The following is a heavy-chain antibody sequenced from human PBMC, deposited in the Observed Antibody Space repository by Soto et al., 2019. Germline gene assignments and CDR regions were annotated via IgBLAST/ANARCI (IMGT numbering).Heavy chain of an antibody. J-gene: IGHJ3*02. V-gene: IGHV3-21*01. D-gene: IGHD6-6*01. CDR2: ISSCSSYI. CDR3: AKDSGSSSSRGLQFDDAFDI. CDR1: GFTFSSYS. Sequence: GGSLRLSCAASGFTFSSYSMNWVRQAPGKGLEWVSSISSCSSYIYYADSVKGRFTISRDNAKNSLYLQMNSLRAEDTAVYYCAKDSGSSSSRGLQFDDAFDIWGQGTMVTVSS.